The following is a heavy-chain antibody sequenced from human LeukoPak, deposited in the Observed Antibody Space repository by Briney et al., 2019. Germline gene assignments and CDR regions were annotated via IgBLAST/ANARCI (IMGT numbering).Heavy chain of an antibody. CDR2: INHSGST. CDR3: ARGVVAAAGRTFDY. J-gene: IGHJ4*02. V-gene: IGHV4-34*01. D-gene: IGHD6-13*01. Sequence: PGGSLRLSCAASGFTFSSYGMSWVRQPPGKGLEWIGEINHSGSTNYNPSLKSRVTISVDTSKNQFSLKLSSVTAADTAVYYCARGVVAAAGRTFDYWGQGTLVTVSS. CDR1: GFTFSSYG.